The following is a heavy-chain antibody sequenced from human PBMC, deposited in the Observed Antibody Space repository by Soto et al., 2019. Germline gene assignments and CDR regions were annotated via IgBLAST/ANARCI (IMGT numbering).Heavy chain of an antibody. CDR2: ISGSGGST. CDR3: AKGAAAGTSYYYYYGMDV. J-gene: IGHJ6*02. D-gene: IGHD6-13*01. CDR1: GFTFSSYA. V-gene: IGHV3-23*01. Sequence: GGSLRLSCAASGFTFSSYAMSWVRQAPGKGLEWVSAISGSGGSTYYADSVKGRFTISRDNSKNTLYLQMNSLRAEDTAVYYCAKGAAAGTSYYYYYGMDVWGQGTTVTVSS.